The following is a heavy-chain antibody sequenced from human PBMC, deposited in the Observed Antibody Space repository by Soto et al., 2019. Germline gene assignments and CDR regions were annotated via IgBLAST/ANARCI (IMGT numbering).Heavy chain of an antibody. CDR3: ATLWELRARVATH. Sequence: GASVKVSCKVSGYTLTELSMHWVRQAPGKGLEWMGGFDPEDGETIYAQKYQGRVTMTEDTSTDTAYMELSSLRSEDTAVYYCATLWELRARVATHWGQGTLVTVSS. V-gene: IGHV1-24*01. CDR1: GYTLTELS. D-gene: IGHD1-26*01. J-gene: IGHJ4*02. CDR2: FDPEDGET.